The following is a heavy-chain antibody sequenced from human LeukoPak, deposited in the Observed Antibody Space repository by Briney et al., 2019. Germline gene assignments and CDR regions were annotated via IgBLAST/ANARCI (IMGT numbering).Heavy chain of an antibody. V-gene: IGHV1-69*05. CDR1: GGTFSSYA. J-gene: IGHJ5*02. CDR3: ARAYCGGDCYYDNWFDP. CDR2: VIPIFGTA. Sequence: SVKVSCKASGGTFSSYAISWVRQAPGQGLEWMGGVIPIFGTANYAQKFQGRVTITTDESTSTAYMELSSLRSEDTAVYYCARAYCGGDCYYDNWFDPWGQGTLVTVSS. D-gene: IGHD2-21*02.